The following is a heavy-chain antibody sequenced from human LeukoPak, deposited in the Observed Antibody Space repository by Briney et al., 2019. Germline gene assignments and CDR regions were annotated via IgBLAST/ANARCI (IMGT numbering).Heavy chain of an antibody. D-gene: IGHD1-26*01. J-gene: IGHJ4*02. CDR3: ARRLSGSYMGPFDF. V-gene: IGHV3-33*01. CDR2: IWYDGSNK. Sequence: GGSLRLSCAASGFTFSGYGMHWVRQAPGKGLEWVAVIWYDGSNKYYADSVKGRFTISRDNSKNTLYLQMNSLRAEDTAVYYCARRLSGSYMGPFDFWGQGTLVTVSS. CDR1: GFTFSGYG.